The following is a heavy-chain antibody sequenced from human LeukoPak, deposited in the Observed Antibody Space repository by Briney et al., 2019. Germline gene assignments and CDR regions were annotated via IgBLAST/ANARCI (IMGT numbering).Heavy chain of an antibody. D-gene: IGHD4-17*01. J-gene: IGHJ4*02. CDR3: ARDTPTARLDY. Sequence: KPSETLSLTCAVYGGSFSGYYWSWIHQPPGKGLEWIGEINHSGSTNYNPSLKSRVTISVDTSKNQFSLKLSSVTAADTAVYYCARDTPTARLDYWGQGTLVTVSS. CDR2: INHSGST. CDR1: GGSFSGYY. V-gene: IGHV4-34*01.